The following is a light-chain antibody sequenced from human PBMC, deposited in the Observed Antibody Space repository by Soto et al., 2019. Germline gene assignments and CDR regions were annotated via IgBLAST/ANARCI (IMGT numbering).Light chain of an antibody. CDR2: WAS. CDR3: QKHYHPHRT. J-gene: IGKJ1*01. CDR1: QSILFTSDNKNY. Sequence: DIVMTQSPDSLAVSLGERATIHCKSSQSILFTSDNKNYLAWYQQKSGQPPRLLIYWASTRESGVPDRFCRRGSGPDFTLPISGLEAEDVVLCQRQKHYHPHRTFRQGT. V-gene: IGKV4-1*01.